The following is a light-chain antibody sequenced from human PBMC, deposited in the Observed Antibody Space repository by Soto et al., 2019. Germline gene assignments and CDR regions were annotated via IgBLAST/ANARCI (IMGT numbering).Light chain of an antibody. CDR2: DVH. Sequence: QSALTQPASVSGSPGQSITISCTGTSSYVGVYYYVSWFQQHPGKAPKLMIYDVHKRPSGVSNRFSGSMSCNTASLTISGLQADDEAHYYCGAYTSSSPLAMVFGGGTKLTVL. CDR3: GAYTSSSPLAMV. V-gene: IGLV2-14*03. J-gene: IGLJ3*02. CDR1: SSYVGVYYY.